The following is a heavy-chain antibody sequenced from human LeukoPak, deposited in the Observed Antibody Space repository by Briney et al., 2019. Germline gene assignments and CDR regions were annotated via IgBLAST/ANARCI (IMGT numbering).Heavy chain of an antibody. CDR1: GFSFSSYS. CDR3: AKGHGDWLGVIDY. J-gene: IGHJ4*02. V-gene: IGHV3-43D*03. D-gene: IGHD6-19*01. CDR2: INWDGGST. Sequence: GGSLRLSCTASGFSFSSYSMKWVRQAPGKGLEWVSLINWDGGSTYYADSVKGRFTISRDNNKNSLFLQMNSLRGEDSALYYCAKGHGDWLGVIDYWGQGTLVTVSS.